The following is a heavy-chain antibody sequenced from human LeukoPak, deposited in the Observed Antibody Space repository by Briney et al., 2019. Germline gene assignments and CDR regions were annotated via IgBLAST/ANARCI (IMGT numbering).Heavy chain of an antibody. Sequence: PSETLSLTCAVYGGSFSGYYWSWIRQPPGKGLEWIGEINHSGSTNYNPSLKSRVTISVDTSKNQFSLKLSSVTAADTAVYYCARDLEYYYGSGSYYNGFLWGQGTLVTVSS. CDR1: GGSFSGYY. J-gene: IGHJ4*02. D-gene: IGHD3-10*01. CDR2: INHSGST. V-gene: IGHV4-34*01. CDR3: ARDLEYYYGSGSYYNGFL.